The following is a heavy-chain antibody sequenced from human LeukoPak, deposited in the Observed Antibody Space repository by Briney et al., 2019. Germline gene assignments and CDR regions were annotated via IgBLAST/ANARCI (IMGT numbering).Heavy chain of an antibody. CDR3: ARLKSAVARDAFDI. J-gene: IGHJ3*02. Sequence: GESLKISCKGSGYTFTNYWIAWVRQMPGKGLEWMGIIYPGDSDTRYSPSFQDQVTISADKSVNTAYLQWSSLKASDTAMYYCARLKSAVARDAFDIWAQGTMVTVSS. D-gene: IGHD6-19*01. CDR2: IYPGDSDT. V-gene: IGHV5-51*01. CDR1: GYTFTNYW.